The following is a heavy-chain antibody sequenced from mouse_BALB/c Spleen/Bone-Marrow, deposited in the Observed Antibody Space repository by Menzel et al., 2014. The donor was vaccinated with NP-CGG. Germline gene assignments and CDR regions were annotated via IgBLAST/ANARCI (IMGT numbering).Heavy chain of an antibody. CDR3: AREIITSFAY. CDR2: INPGSGGT. J-gene: IGHJ3*01. Sequence: VQLQQSGAELVRPGTSVKVSCKASGYAFTNYLIEWVKQRPGQGLEWIGVINPGSGGTNYNEKFKGKATLTADKSSSTAYMQLSSLTSGDSAVYFCAREIITSFAYWGQGTLVTVSA. V-gene: IGHV1-54*01. D-gene: IGHD1-1*01. CDR1: GYAFTNYL.